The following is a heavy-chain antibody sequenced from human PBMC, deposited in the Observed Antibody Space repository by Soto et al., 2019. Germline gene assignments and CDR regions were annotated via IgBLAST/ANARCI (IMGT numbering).Heavy chain of an antibody. J-gene: IGHJ6*03. V-gene: IGHV4-4*02. CDR3: ARAPSYCSGGSCYSGPPRYYYMDV. CDR2: IYHSGST. Sequence: PSETLSLTCAVSSGSISSSNWWSWVRQPPGKGLEWIGEIYHSGSTNYNPSLKSRVTISVDKSKNQFSLKLSSVTAADTAVYYCARAPSYCSGGSCYSGPPRYYYMDVWGKGTTVTVSS. CDR1: SGSISSSNW. D-gene: IGHD2-15*01.